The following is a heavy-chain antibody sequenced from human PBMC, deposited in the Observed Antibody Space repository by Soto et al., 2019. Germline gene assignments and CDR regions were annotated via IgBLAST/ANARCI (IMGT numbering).Heavy chain of an antibody. CDR2: TYYRSKWYN. J-gene: IGHJ6*02. V-gene: IGHV6-1*01. CDR1: GDSVSSNSAA. CDR3: ARDIAARRDGDYYYYGMDV. D-gene: IGHD6-6*01. Sequence: SQTLSLTCAISGDSVSSNSAAWNWIRQSPSRGLEWLGRTYYRSKWYNDYAVSVKSRITINPDTSKNQFSLQLNSVTPEDTAIYYCARDIAARRDGDYYYYGMDVWGQGTTVTVSS.